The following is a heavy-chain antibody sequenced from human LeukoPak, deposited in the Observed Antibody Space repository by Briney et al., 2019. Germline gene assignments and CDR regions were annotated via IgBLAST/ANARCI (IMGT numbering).Heavy chain of an antibody. CDR2: IYYSGST. D-gene: IGHD6-19*01. Sequence: NPSETLSLTCTVSGGSISSSSYYWGWIRQPPGKGLEWIGSIYYSGSTYYSPSLKSRVTISVDTSKNQFSLKLSSVTAADTAVYYCARYGSGLQNFDYWGQGTLVTVSS. CDR1: GGSISSSSYY. J-gene: IGHJ4*02. V-gene: IGHV4-39*01. CDR3: ARYGSGLQNFDY.